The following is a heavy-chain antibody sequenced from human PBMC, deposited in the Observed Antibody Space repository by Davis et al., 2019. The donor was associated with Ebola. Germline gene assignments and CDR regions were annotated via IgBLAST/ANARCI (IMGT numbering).Heavy chain of an antibody. D-gene: IGHD3-3*01. V-gene: IGHV4-4*02. CDR1: GGSISSSNW. CDR2: IYHSGST. Sequence: MPSETLSLTCAVSGGSISSSNWWSWVRQPPGKGLEWIGEIYHSGSTNYNPSLKSRVTISVDKSKNQFSLKLSSVTAADTAVYYCARDGDTIFGVARRYGMDVWGKGTTVTVSS. CDR3: ARDGDTIFGVARRYGMDV. J-gene: IGHJ6*04.